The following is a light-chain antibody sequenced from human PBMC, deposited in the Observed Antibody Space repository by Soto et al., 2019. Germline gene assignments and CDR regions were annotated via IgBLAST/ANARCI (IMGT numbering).Light chain of an antibody. CDR1: QSLSSTF. Sequence: EIVLTQSPGTLSLSPGERATLSCRASQSLSSTFLAWYQQKPCQAPRLLIYGVSSRATGIPDRFSGSGSGTDFTLTISRLEPEDFAVYYCQQYGSSPYTFGQGTKLEIK. CDR2: GVS. J-gene: IGKJ2*01. V-gene: IGKV3-20*01. CDR3: QQYGSSPYT.